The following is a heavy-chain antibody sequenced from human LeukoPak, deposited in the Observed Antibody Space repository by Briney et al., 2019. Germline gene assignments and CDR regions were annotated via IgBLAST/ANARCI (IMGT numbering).Heavy chain of an antibody. Sequence: ASVKVSCKASGYTFTSYYMHWVRQAPGQGLEWMGIINPSGGSTSYAQKFQGRVTMTRDTSTSTVYMELSSLRSEDTAVYYCARDSGDCSSTSCYTFDYWGQGTLVTVSS. V-gene: IGHV1-46*01. CDR2: INPSGGST. CDR3: ARDSGDCSSTSCYTFDY. J-gene: IGHJ4*02. D-gene: IGHD2-2*02. CDR1: GYTFTSYY.